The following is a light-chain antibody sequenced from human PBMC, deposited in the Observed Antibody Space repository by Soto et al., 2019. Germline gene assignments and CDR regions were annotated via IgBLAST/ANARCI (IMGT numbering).Light chain of an antibody. CDR2: GAS. CDR1: QSVSYN. Sequence: ETVMTQSPATLSVSPGDRSTLSCSAIQSVSYNLAWYQQTPGQAPRLLMYGASTRATGVTPTFSGSASGAEFTINISMLQYDGVGVYGCQQYNTWAPIIFGQGTPVESK. V-gene: IGKV3-15*01. CDR3: QQYNTWAPII. J-gene: IGKJ5*01.